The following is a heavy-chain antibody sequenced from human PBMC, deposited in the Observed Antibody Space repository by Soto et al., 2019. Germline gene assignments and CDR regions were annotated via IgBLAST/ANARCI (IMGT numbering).Heavy chain of an antibody. J-gene: IGHJ3*02. Sequence: ASVKVSCKVSGDTLTELSMHWVRQAPGKGLEWMGGFDPEDGETIYAQKFQGRVTMTEDTSTDTAYMELSSLRSEDTAVYYCATTRIATFLERAFAIWGQGTMVTVSS. CDR3: ATTRIATFLERAFAI. D-gene: IGHD6-13*01. CDR1: GDTLTELS. V-gene: IGHV1-24*01. CDR2: FDPEDGET.